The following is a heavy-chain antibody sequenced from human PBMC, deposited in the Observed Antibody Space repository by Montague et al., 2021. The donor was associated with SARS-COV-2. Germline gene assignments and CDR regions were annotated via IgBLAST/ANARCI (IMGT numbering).Heavy chain of an antibody. CDR2: ISYDGFNK. CDR3: ARGGGYRDAFDI. CDR1: GFTFSRHA. J-gene: IGHJ3*02. V-gene: IGHV3-30*04. Sequence: SLRLSCAASGFTFSRHAMHWVRQAPGKGLEWVAVISYDGFNKYYXXSLKVRFTISRDNSKNTLSLQMNSLRTEDTAVYYCARGGGYRDAFDIWGQGTMVTVSS. D-gene: IGHD5-18*01.